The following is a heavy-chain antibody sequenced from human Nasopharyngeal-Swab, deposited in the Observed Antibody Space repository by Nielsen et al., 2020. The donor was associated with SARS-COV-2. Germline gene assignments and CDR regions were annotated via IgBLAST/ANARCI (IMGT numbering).Heavy chain of an antibody. V-gene: IGHV1-18*01. J-gene: IGHJ6*02. CDR2: ISAYNGNT. Sequence: WERQAPAQGFAWMGWISAYNGNTNYAQKLQGRVTMTTDTSTSTAYMELRSLRSDDTAVYYCARDFRSSGWHYYYYYGMDVWGQGTTVTVSS. D-gene: IGHD6-19*01. CDR3: ARDFRSSGWHYYYYYGMDV.